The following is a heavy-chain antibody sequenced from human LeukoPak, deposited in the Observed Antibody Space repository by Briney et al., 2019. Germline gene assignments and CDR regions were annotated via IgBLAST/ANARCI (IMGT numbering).Heavy chain of an antibody. Sequence: GASVKVSCKASGYTFTGFFIHWVRQAPGQGLEWMGWINPNSGGTNYAQKFQGGVTMTRDTSISTAYMELSRLRSDDTAVYYCARRSIAAADDFLPWFDPWGQGTLVTVSS. CDR1: GYTFTGFF. V-gene: IGHV1-2*02. CDR2: INPNSGGT. CDR3: ARRSIAAADDFLPWFDP. J-gene: IGHJ5*02. D-gene: IGHD6-13*01.